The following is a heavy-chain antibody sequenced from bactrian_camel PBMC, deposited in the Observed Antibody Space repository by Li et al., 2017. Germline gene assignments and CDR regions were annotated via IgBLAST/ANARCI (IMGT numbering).Heavy chain of an antibody. D-gene: IGHD4*01. V-gene: IGHV3S1*01. J-gene: IGHJ4*01. CDR3: GTGGASVARVAGSRY. CDR2: INTGDGPV. CDR1: GFTFRRCV. Sequence: HVQLVESGGGSVQSGGSLRLSCTASGFTFRRCVMCWVRQAPGKGLEWVSTINTGDGPVYYADSVKGRFTISRDNAKNTLYLQMNSLKSQDTALYYCGTGGASVARVAGSRYWGQGTQVTVS.